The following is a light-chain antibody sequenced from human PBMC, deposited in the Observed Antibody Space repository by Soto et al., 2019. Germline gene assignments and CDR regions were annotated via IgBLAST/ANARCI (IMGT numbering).Light chain of an antibody. CDR2: LNTDGSH. CDR1: SGHSTYA. J-gene: IGLJ2*01. CDR3: QTWGTGVVV. Sequence: QLVLTQSPSASASLGASLKLTCTLSSGHSTYAIAWHQQQPGKGPRYLMYLNTDGSHSKGDGIPDRFSGSSSGAERYLTISSLQSEDEADYHCQTWGTGVVVFGGGTKLTVL. V-gene: IGLV4-69*01.